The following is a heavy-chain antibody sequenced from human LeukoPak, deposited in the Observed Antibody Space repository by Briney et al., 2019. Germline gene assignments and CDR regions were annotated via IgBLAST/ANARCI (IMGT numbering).Heavy chain of an antibody. CDR1: GGTFSSYA. CDR2: IIPIFGTA. CDR3: ARDGVEMATPYYFDY. V-gene: IGHV1-69*13. J-gene: IGHJ4*02. D-gene: IGHD5-24*01. Sequence: ASVKVSCKASGGTFSSYAISWVRQAPGQGLEWMGGIIPIFGTANYAQKFQGRVTITADESTSTAYMELSSLRSEDTAVYYCARDGVEMATPYYFDYWGQGTLVTVSP.